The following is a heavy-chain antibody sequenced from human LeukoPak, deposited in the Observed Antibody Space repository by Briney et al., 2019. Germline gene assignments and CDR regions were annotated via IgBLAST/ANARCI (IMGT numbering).Heavy chain of an antibody. CDR1: GFTFSSYA. D-gene: IGHD6-6*01. Sequence: GGSLRLSCAASGFTFSSYAMSWVRQAPGKGLEWVSAISGSGGSTYYADSVKGRFTISRDNSKNTLYLQMNSLRAEDTAVYYCARDPPPYSSSSVGDYWGQGTLVTVSS. J-gene: IGHJ4*02. CDR3: ARDPPPYSSSSVGDY. V-gene: IGHV3-23*01. CDR2: ISGSGGST.